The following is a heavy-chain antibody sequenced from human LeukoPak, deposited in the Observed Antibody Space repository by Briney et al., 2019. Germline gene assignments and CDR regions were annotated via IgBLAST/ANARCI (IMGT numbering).Heavy chain of an antibody. D-gene: IGHD3-22*01. V-gene: IGHV1-8*01. Sequence: GASVKVSCKASGYTFTSYDINWVRQATGQGLEWMGWMNPNSGNTGYAQKFQGRVTMTRNTSISTAYMELSSLRSEDTAVYYCARGGIYVLKDSSGSQGENAFDIWGQGTMVTVSS. J-gene: IGHJ3*02. CDR1: GYTFTSYD. CDR3: ARGGIYVLKDSSGSQGENAFDI. CDR2: MNPNSGNT.